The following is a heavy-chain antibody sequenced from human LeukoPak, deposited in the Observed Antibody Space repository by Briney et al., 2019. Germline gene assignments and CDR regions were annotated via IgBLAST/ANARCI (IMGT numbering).Heavy chain of an antibody. CDR1: GFTFSAYG. V-gene: IGHV3-30*18. D-gene: IGHD5-18*01. Sequence: GGSLRLSCAASGFTFSAYGMHWVRQAPGKGLEWVALISYDGSDKDSADSVKGRFTISRDNSKNTLYLQMNSLRAEDTAVYYCAKDYGYIFDYWGQGTLVTVSS. CDR2: ISYDGSDK. CDR3: AKDYGYIFDY. J-gene: IGHJ4*02.